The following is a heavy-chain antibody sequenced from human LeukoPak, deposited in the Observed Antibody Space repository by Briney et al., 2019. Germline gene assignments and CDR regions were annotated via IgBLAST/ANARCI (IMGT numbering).Heavy chain of an antibody. CDR3: ARRRRVLHSGDYRYQFDY. D-gene: IGHD3-22*01. V-gene: IGHV4-59*11. J-gene: IGHJ4*02. CDR1: GDSISSHY. Sequence: PSETLSRTCTVSGDSISSHYWSWIRQPPGKGLEWIGYIFDSGSTSYNPSLQMRVHISLDTSKNQFSLSLTSVTGADTAVYYCARRRRVLHSGDYRYQFDYWGQGTLVPVSS. CDR2: IFDSGST.